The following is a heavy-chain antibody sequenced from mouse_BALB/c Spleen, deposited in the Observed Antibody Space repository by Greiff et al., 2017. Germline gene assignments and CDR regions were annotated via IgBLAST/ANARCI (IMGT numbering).Heavy chain of an antibody. D-gene: IGHD2-3*01. CDR2: IYPGDGDT. Sequence: VKLMESGAELVRPGSSVKISCKASGYAFSSYWMNWVKQRPGQGLEWIGQIYPGDGDTNYNGKFKGKATLTADKSSSTAYMQLSSLTSEDSAVYFCARYDGNYVRWGQGTLVTVSA. CDR1: GYAFSSYW. CDR3: ARYDGNYVR. J-gene: IGHJ3*02. V-gene: IGHV1-80*01.